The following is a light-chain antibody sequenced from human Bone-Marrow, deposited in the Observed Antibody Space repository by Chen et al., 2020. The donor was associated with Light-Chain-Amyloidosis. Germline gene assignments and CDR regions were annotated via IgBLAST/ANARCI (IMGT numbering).Light chain of an antibody. V-gene: IGLV2-14*01. J-gene: IGLJ1*01. Sequence: QSALTQPASVSGSPGQSITISCTGNSSDVGGDNHVSWYQQHPDKAPKLMIYEVTNRPSWVPDRFSGSQSDNTASLTISGLQTEDEADYFCSSYTITNTLVFGSGTRVTVL. CDR1: SSDVGGDNH. CDR3: SSYTITNTLV. CDR2: EVT.